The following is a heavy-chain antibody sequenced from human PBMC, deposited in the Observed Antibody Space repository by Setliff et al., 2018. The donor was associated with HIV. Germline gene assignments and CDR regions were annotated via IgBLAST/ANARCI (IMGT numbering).Heavy chain of an antibody. CDR3: ARRVDNSGTFPDKNCFDP. D-gene: IGHD3-10*01. V-gene: IGHV4-4*09. Sequence: SETLSLTCSVSGGSLSNYCWNWIRQSPGKGLEWIGYIFASETTNYNPYYNPSLQSRVTLSINTSKNQFSLKLRSVTAADTAIYYCARRVDNSGTFPDKNCFDPWGQGRLVTVSS. J-gene: IGHJ5*02. CDR1: GGSLSNYC. CDR2: IFASETT.